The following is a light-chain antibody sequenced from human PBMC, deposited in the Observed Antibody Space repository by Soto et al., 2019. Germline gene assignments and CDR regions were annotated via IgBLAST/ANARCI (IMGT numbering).Light chain of an antibody. V-gene: IGKV3-11*01. Sequence: IVLTQSPASLSVSPGGRATLSCRASQDISTYLAWYQQKPGQAPRLIIYDTFNRVSGVPDTFSGSGSGTVFALIINSVTPEDSAIYYCQQRSTCPLTFGGGTKVE. CDR2: DTF. CDR3: QQRSTCPLT. CDR1: QDISTY. J-gene: IGKJ4*01.